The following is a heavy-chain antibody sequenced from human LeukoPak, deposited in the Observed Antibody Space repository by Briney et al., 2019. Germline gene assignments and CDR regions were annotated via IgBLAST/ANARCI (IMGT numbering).Heavy chain of an antibody. J-gene: IGHJ4*02. CDR2: ISGSGGST. D-gene: IGHD4-17*01. Sequence: PGGTLRLSCAASGFTFSSYGMSWVRQAPGKGLEWVSAISGSGGSTYYADSVKGRFTISRDNSKNTLYLQMNSLRAEDTAVYYCARDEMSTVTNSYFDYWGQGTLVTVSS. CDR3: ARDEMSTVTNSYFDY. CDR1: GFTFSSYG. V-gene: IGHV3-23*01.